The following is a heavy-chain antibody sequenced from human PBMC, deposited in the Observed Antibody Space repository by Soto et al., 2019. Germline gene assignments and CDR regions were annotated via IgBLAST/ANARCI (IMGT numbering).Heavy chain of an antibody. CDR1: GGSINDFY. CDR2: IYYSGST. D-gene: IGHD5-12*01. J-gene: IGHJ4*02. CDR3: ARLYTGYEAFDY. V-gene: IGHV4-59*08. Sequence: NPSETLSLTCTVSGGSINDFYWSWIRQPPGKGLEWIGYIYYSGSTYYNPSLKSRSTISIDTSKNQFFLDVDSVTAADTAVYYCARLYTGYEAFDYWGQGTLVTVSS.